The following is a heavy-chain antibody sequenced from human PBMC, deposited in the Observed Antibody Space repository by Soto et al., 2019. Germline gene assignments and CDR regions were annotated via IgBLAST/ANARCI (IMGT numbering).Heavy chain of an antibody. CDR1: GGTFSSYA. CDR3: ATGLVGATKGYYYYYGMDV. Sequence: GASVKVSCKASGGTFSSYAISWVRQAPGQGLEWMGGIIPIFGTANYAQKFQGRVTITADESTSTAYMELSSLRSEDTAVYYCATGLVGATKGYYYYYGMDVWGQGTTVTVSS. V-gene: IGHV1-69*13. J-gene: IGHJ6*02. CDR2: IIPIFGTA. D-gene: IGHD1-26*01.